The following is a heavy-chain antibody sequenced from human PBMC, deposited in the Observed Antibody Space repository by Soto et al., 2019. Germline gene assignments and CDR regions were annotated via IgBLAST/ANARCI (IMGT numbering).Heavy chain of an antibody. V-gene: IGHV3-23*01. CDR1: GFTVRSYA. Sequence: PGGSLRLSCAASGFTVRSYAMTWVRQTPGKGLDWVSAISGVGASTYYADSVKGRFTISRDNSKNTLYLQMNSLRAEDTAVYYCAKDGSVGLFLYYYGSSCYCYDWRVDPWGQGTLVPVPS. D-gene: IGHD3-22*01. CDR3: AKDGSVGLFLYYYGSSCYCYDWRVDP. CDR2: ISGVGAST. J-gene: IGHJ5*02.